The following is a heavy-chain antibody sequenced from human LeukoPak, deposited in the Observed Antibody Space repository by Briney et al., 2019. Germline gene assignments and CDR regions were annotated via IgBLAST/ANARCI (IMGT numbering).Heavy chain of an antibody. J-gene: IGHJ4*02. D-gene: IGHD5-12*01. V-gene: IGHV4-59*01. Sequence: PSETLSLTCTVSGGSISSDYWSWIRQPPGKGLEWIGYISYSGSTNYNPSLKSRVTISIDTSKNQFSLKLSSVTAADTAVYYCARSGGYSGYSSVWSQGTLVTVSS. CDR2: ISYSGST. CDR3: ARSGGYSGYSSV. CDR1: GGSISSDY.